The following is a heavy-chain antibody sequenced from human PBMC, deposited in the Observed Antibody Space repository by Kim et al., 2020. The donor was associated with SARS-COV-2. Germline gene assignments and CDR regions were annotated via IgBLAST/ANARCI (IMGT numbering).Heavy chain of an antibody. D-gene: IGHD2-21*02. CDR3: ASGAYCGGDCYDDFDY. CDR1: GGTFSSYA. J-gene: IGHJ4*02. CDR2: IIPIFGTA. Sequence: SVKVSCKASGGTFSSYAISWVRQAPGQGLEWMGGIIPIFGTANYAQKFQGRVAITADESTSTAYMELSSLRSEDTAVYYCASGAYCGGDCYDDFDYWGQGTLVTVSS. V-gene: IGHV1-69*13.